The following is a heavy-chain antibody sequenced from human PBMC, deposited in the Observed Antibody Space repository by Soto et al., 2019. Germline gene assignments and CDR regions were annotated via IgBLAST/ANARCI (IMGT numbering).Heavy chain of an antibody. CDR1: GGTFSSYA. CDR3: ARGRTYQYSSSWYGTGYFDY. D-gene: IGHD6-13*01. J-gene: IGHJ4*02. V-gene: IGHV1-69*13. Sequence: SVKVSCKASGGTFSSYAISWVRQAPGQGLEWMGGIIPIFGTANYAQKFQGRVTITADESTSTAYMELSSLRSEDTAVYYRARGRTYQYSSSWYGTGYFDYWGQGTMVTVSS. CDR2: IIPIFGTA.